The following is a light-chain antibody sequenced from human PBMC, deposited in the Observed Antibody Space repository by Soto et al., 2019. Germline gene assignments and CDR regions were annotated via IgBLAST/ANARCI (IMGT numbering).Light chain of an antibody. CDR2: GAS. CDR1: QSVSSSY. Sequence: EIVLTQSPGTLSLSPGARATLSCRASQSVSSSYLAWYQQKPGQAPRLLIYGASSRATGIPDRFSGSGSGTDFTLTISRLEPEDFAVYYCQQYGSSPPYTFGQGTKLELK. CDR3: QQYGSSPPYT. J-gene: IGKJ2*01. V-gene: IGKV3-20*01.